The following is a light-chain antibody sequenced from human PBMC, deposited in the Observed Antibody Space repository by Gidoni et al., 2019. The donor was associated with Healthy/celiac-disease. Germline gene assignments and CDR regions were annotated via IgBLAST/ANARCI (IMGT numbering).Light chain of an antibody. J-gene: IGKJ4*01. CDR2: AAS. CDR1: QGISSY. Sequence: DIQLTQSPSFLSASLGDRVTITCRASQGISSYLAWYQQKPGKAPKLLIYAASTLQSGVPSRFSGSRSGTEFTLTISSLQPEDFATYYCQQLNSYPPALTFGGGTKVEIK. CDR3: QQLNSYPPALT. V-gene: IGKV1-9*01.